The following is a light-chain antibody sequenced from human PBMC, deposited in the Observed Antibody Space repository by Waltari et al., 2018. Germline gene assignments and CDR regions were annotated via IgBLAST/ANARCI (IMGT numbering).Light chain of an antibody. V-gene: IGKV3-15*01. CDR3: QQYNSWPQT. CDR2: GAS. J-gene: IGKJ1*01. CDR1: QSVSVN. Sequence: ETVMTQSPVILSVSPGERATLSCRASQSVSVNLACYQQKPGQSPRLLISGASTRATGIPDRFSGSGSGTDLTLTIGSLQSEDFAVYYCQQYNSWPQTFGQGTKVEIK.